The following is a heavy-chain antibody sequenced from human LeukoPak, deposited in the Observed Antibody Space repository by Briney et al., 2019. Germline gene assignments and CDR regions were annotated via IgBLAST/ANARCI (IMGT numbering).Heavy chain of an antibody. D-gene: IGHD3-10*01. V-gene: IGHV3-7*03. CDR2: IKQGGSEK. CDR3: ARVLAYYGSGSYSYFAY. Sequence: GGSLRLSCAASGFTFSSYWMSWVRQAPGEGLEWVANIKQGGSEKYYVDSVKGRFTISRDNAKNSLYLQMNSLRAEDTAVYYCARVLAYYGSGSYSYFAYWGQGTLVTVSS. J-gene: IGHJ4*02. CDR1: GFTFSSYW.